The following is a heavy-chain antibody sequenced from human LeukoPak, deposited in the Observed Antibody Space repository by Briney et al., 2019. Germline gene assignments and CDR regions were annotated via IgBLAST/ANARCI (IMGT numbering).Heavy chain of an antibody. CDR3: ARAREHLWGVVGYYYYYGMDV. Sequence: GASVKVSCKTSGGTFSSSAITWVRQAPGQGLEWMGWINPNSGGTNYAQKFQGRVTMTRDTSISTAYTELSRLRSDDTAVYYCARAREHLWGVVGYYYYYGMDVWGQGTTVTVSS. V-gene: IGHV1-2*02. CDR1: GGTFSSSA. J-gene: IGHJ6*02. CDR2: INPNSGGT. D-gene: IGHD3-16*01.